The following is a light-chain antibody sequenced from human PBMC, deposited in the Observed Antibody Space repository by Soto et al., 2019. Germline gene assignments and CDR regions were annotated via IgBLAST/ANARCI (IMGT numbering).Light chain of an antibody. V-gene: IGKV3-15*01. Sequence: EIVMTQSPATLSVSPGERATLSCRASQSVSSSYLAWYQQKPGQAPRLLLYDASTRATGIPARFSGSGSGTEFTLTLSSLQFEDFAVYFCQQYYKWPLTFGQGTKVEVK. CDR2: DAS. CDR1: QSVSSSY. J-gene: IGKJ1*01. CDR3: QQYYKWPLT.